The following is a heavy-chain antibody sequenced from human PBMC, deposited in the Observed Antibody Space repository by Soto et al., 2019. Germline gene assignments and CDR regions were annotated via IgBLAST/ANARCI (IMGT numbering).Heavy chain of an antibody. CDR2: INHSGST. CDR3: ARGPYYYGSGRYNWFDP. J-gene: IGHJ5*02. V-gene: IGHV4-34*01. CDR1: GGSFSGYY. D-gene: IGHD3-10*01. Sequence: SETLSLTCAVYGGSFSGYYWSWIRQPPGKGLEWIGEINHSGSTNYNPSLKSRVTISVDTSKNQFSLKLSSVTAADTAVYYCARGPYYYGSGRYNWFDPWGQGTLVTVSS.